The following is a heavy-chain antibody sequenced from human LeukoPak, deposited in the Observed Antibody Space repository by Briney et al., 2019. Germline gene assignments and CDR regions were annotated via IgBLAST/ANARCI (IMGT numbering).Heavy chain of an antibody. V-gene: IGHV4-34*01. CDR2: INHSGST. CDR3: ARGTEGGRTIWFGELLSVFFDY. D-gene: IGHD3-10*01. CDR1: GGSFSGYY. Sequence: SETLSLTCAVYGGSFSGYYWSWIRQPPGKGLEWIGEINHSGSTNYNPSLKSRVTISVDTSKNQFSLKLSSVTAADTAVYYCARGTEGGRTIWFGELLSVFFDYWGQGTLVTASS. J-gene: IGHJ4*02.